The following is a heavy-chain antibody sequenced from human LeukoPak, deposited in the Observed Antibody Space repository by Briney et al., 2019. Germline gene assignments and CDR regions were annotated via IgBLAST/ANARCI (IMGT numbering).Heavy chain of an antibody. CDR1: GFTVSSNY. J-gene: IGHJ4*02. Sequence: PGGSLRLSCAASGFTVSSNYMSWVRQAPGKGLEWVSTISGGDYSTYYADSVKGRFTISRDSSRNALYLYMNSLRTDDTAVYYCAKAYPTPQGVNFDYWGQGTLVTVSS. D-gene: IGHD3-16*01. CDR3: AKAYPTPQGVNFDY. CDR2: ISGGDYST. V-gene: IGHV3-23*01.